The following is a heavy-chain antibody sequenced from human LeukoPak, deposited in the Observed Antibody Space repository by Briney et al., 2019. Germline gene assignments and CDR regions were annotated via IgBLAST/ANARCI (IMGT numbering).Heavy chain of an antibody. V-gene: IGHV4-59*01. CDR1: GGSFSGYY. J-gene: IGHJ4*02. D-gene: IGHD1-1*01. CDR2: IYYTGGA. Sequence: PSETLSLTCAVYGGSFSGYYWSWIRQPPGRGLEWIGYIYYTGGATYSPSLKSRVTISVDTSKNQFSLKMNSVTAADTAVYYCVANGLLTSGTTGVEYWGQGTLVTVSS. CDR3: VANGLLTSGTTGVEY.